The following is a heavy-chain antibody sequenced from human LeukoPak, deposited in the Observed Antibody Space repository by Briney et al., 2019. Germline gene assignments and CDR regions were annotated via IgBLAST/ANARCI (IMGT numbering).Heavy chain of an antibody. Sequence: SETLSLTCAVSGYSISSGYYWGWIRQPPGKGLEWIGSIYHSGSTYYNPSLKGRVTISVDTSKNQFSLKLSSVTAADTAVYYCARVGRYGYNLEYFDYWGQGTLVTVSS. CDR2: IYHSGST. J-gene: IGHJ4*02. D-gene: IGHD5-24*01. CDR3: ARVGRYGYNLEYFDY. CDR1: GYSISSGYY. V-gene: IGHV4-38-2*01.